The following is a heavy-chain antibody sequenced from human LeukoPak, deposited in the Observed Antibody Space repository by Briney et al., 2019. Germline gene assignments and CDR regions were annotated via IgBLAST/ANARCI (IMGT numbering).Heavy chain of an antibody. J-gene: IGHJ3*02. Sequence: GGSLRLSCAASGFIFSSYDLDWVRQAPGKGLEWVAVISYDGSKTYYADSVKGRFSISRANSKNTLYLQLNSLRAEDTAVYYCARGLYYDSSGYFNPEADAFDIWGQGTMVTVSS. CDR3: ARGLYYDSSGYFNPEADAFDI. CDR1: GFIFSSYD. D-gene: IGHD3-22*01. V-gene: IGHV3-30*01. CDR2: ISYDGSKT.